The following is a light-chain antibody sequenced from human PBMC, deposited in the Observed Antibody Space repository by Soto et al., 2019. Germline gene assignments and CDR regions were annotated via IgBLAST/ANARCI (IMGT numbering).Light chain of an antibody. CDR1: SSDVGGYNY. Sequence: QSALTQPASVSGSPGQSIAISCTGTSSDVGGYNYVSWYQQHPGKAPKLVIYEVSNRLSGVSNRFSGSKSGNTASLTISGVQAEDVADYYCSSYTSSSTLEFGGGTKLTVL. J-gene: IGLJ2*01. CDR2: EVS. V-gene: IGLV2-14*01. CDR3: SSYTSSSTLE.